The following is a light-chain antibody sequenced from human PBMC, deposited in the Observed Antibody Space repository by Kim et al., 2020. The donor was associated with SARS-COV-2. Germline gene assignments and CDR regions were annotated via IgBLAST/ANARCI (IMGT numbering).Light chain of an antibody. CDR2: TNN. Sequence: GQRVSISCSGGSSNIGRFPVNWYQRLPGAAPKLLIDTNNVRPSGVPDRFSGSKSGTTASLVIRGLQPEDEADYYCEAWDDSLNGPVFGGGTKVTVL. CDR1: SSNIGRFP. CDR3: EAWDDSLNGPV. V-gene: IGLV1-44*01. J-gene: IGLJ3*02.